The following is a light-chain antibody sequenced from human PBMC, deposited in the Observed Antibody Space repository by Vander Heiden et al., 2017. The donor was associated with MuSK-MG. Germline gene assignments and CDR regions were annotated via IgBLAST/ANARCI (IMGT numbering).Light chain of an antibody. CDR2: GAS. CDR3: QQYNNWPRT. V-gene: IGKV3-15*01. Sequence: EIVMTTSPATLSVSPGERATLSCRASQSVSSNLAWYQQKPGQAPRHLSYGASNRATGIPARFSGSGSGTEFTLTISSLQSEDFAVYYCQQYNNWPRTFGQGTKVEIK. CDR1: QSVSSN. J-gene: IGKJ1*01.